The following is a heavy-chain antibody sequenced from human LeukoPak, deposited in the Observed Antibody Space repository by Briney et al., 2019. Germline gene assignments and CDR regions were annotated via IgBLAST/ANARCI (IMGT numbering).Heavy chain of an antibody. V-gene: IGHV3-74*01. CDR3: VKDNPLDY. CDR2: INSDGGST. J-gene: IGHJ4*02. CDR1: GFTFSNYW. D-gene: IGHD1-14*01. Sequence: PGGSLRLSCAASGFTFSNYWMHWVRQAPGKGLVWVSRINSDGGSTSYADSMKGRFTISRDNSKNTLYLHINSLRAEDTAVYYCVKDNPLDYWGQGTLVIVSS.